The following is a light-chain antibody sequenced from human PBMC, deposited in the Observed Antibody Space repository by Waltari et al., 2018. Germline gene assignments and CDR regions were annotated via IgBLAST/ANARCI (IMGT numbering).Light chain of an antibody. V-gene: IGKV2-40*01. CDR1: QSLLDSEDGNTY. Sequence: DIVMTQPPPSLPVTLGEPASISCRSSQSLLDSEDGNTYLDWYLQKPGQSPQLLIYEVSNRASGVPDRFSGSGSDTDFTLKISRVEAEDVGVYYCMQGIEYPFTFGPGTKLDIK. J-gene: IGKJ3*01. CDR3: MQGIEYPFT. CDR2: EVS.